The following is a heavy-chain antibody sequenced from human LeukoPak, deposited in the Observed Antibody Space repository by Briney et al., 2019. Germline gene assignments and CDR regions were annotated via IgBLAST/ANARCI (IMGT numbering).Heavy chain of an antibody. Sequence: SETLSLTCTVSGYSISSGYYWGWIRQPPGKGLEWIGSIYHSGSTYYNPSLKSRVTISVDTSKNQFSLKLSSVTAADTAVYYCARAVGSGEIDYWGQGTLVTVSS. CDR1: GYSISSGYY. D-gene: IGHD1-26*01. CDR2: IYHSGST. V-gene: IGHV4-38-2*02. CDR3: ARAVGSGEIDY. J-gene: IGHJ4*02.